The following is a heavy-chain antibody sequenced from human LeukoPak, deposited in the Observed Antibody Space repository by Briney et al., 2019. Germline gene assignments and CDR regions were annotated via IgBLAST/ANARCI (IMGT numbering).Heavy chain of an antibody. V-gene: IGHV3-33*01. D-gene: IGHD2-15*01. J-gene: IGHJ4*02. Sequence: GGSLRLSCAASGFTFNKYGMHWVRQAPGKGLEWVAVIWHDGRSKYYADSVKGRFTVSRDNSKNTLYLQMSSLRAEDTAVYYCARDRGSDDPIDYWGQGTPVTVSS. CDR3: ARDRGSDDPIDY. CDR1: GFTFNKYG. CDR2: IWHDGRSK.